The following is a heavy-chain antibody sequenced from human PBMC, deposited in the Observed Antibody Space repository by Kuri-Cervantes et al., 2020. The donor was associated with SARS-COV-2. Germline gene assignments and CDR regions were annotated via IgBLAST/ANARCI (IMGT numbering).Heavy chain of an antibody. J-gene: IGHJ3*02. CDR1: GFTFSSYA. CDR3: ARVALTGTAFDI. Sequence: GSLRLSCAASGFTFSSYAMSWVRQPPGKGLEWIGSIYYSGSTYYNPSLKSRVTISVDTSKNQFSLKLSSVTAADTAVYYCARVALTGTAFDIWGQGTMVTVSS. D-gene: IGHD1-20*01. V-gene: IGHV4-39*07. CDR2: IYYSGST.